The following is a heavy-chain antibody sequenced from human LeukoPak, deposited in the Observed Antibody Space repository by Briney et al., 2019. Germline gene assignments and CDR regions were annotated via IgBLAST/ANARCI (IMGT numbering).Heavy chain of an antibody. Sequence: ASVKVSCKASGYTFTSYYMHWVRQAPGQGLEWMGWINPNSGGTNYAQKFQGRVTMTRDTSISTAYMELSRLRSDDTAVYYCARDIAGFRGGNLGPDYWGQGTLVTVSS. J-gene: IGHJ4*02. CDR3: ARDIAGFRGGNLGPDY. CDR1: GYTFTSYY. V-gene: IGHV1-2*02. CDR2: INPNSGGT. D-gene: IGHD3-10*01.